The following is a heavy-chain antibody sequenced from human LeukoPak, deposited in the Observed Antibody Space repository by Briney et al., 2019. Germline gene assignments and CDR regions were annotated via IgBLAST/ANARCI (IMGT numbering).Heavy chain of an antibody. V-gene: IGHV4-34*01. Sequence: SETLSLTCAVYGGSFSGYYWSWIRQPPGKGLEWIGEINHSGSTNYNPSLKSRVTISVDTSKNQFSLKLSSVTAADTAVYYCAREGGSGWYFDSWGQGTLVTVSS. D-gene: IGHD6-19*01. CDR3: AREGGSGWYFDS. CDR1: GGSFSGYY. J-gene: IGHJ4*02. CDR2: INHSGST.